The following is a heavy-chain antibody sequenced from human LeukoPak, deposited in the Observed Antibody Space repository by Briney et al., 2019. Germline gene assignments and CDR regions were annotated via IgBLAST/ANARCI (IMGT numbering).Heavy chain of an antibody. Sequence: GGSLRLSCAASGFTFSSYAMSWVRQTPGKGLEWVSSISYSGGSTHYADSVKGRFTISRDNSKNTLYLQMNSLGAEDTAVYYCVKSGSGSYYNPDFDYWGQGTLVTVSS. CDR1: GFTFSSYA. V-gene: IGHV3-23*01. CDR3: VKSGSGSYYNPDFDY. D-gene: IGHD3-10*01. CDR2: ISYSGGST. J-gene: IGHJ4*02.